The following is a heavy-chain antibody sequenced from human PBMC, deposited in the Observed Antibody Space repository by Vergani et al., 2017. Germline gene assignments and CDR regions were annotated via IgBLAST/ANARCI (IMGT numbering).Heavy chain of an antibody. CDR2: IQFDGSNQ. D-gene: IGHD6-19*01. CDR3: AREQWLPIDYFDY. J-gene: IGHJ4*02. CDR1: GFTLSNYD. Sequence: QVQLVESGGGVVQRGGSLRLSCATSGFTLSNYDMQWIRQGPGKGLEFVAFIQFDGSNQYYADSVKGRFTLSRDFSKNTLYLQMNSLRSDDTAVYYCAREQWLPIDYFDYWGQGTLVTVSS. V-gene: IGHV3-30*02.